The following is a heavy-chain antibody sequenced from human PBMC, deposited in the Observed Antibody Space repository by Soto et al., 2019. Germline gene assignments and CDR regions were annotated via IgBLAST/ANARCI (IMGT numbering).Heavy chain of an antibody. CDR2: ISYDGSNK. CDR1: GFTFSSYG. CDR3: AKDRGWLQYFDY. Sequence: QVQLVESGGGVVQPGRSLRLSCAASGFTFSSYGMHWVRQAPGKGLEWVAVISYDGSNKYYADSVKGRFTISRDNSKNTLYLQMXXLRAEDTAVYYCAKDRGWLQYFDYWGQGTLVTVSS. J-gene: IGHJ4*02. D-gene: IGHD3-10*01. V-gene: IGHV3-30*18.